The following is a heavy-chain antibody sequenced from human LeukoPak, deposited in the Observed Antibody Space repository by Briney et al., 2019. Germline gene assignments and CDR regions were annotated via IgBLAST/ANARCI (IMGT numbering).Heavy chain of an antibody. CDR1: GFSFTSSW. CDR3: ARDLNWGDFDY. V-gene: IGHV3-7*01. J-gene: IGHJ4*02. Sequence: GGSLRLSCAASGFSFTSSWMTWVRQAPGKGLEWVANMSPDGSVKNHVASVKGRLTISRDNAKTTLYLQMNSLSAEDTAVYYCARDLNWGDFDYWGQGTLVTVSS. CDR2: MSPDGSVK. D-gene: IGHD7-27*01.